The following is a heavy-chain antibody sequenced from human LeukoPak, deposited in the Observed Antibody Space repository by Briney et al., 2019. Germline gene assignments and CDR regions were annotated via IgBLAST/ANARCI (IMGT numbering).Heavy chain of an antibody. J-gene: IGHJ4*02. V-gene: IGHV3-23*01. CDR2: ISGSGGST. CDR3: AKDLDYYGSRGMADY. D-gene: IGHD3-10*01. CDR1: GFTFSSYA. Sequence: GGSLRLSCAASGFTFSSYAMSWVRQAPGKGLEWVSAISGSGGSTYYADSVKGRFTISRDNSKNTLYLQMNSLRAEDTAVYYCAKDLDYYGSRGMADYWGQGTLVTVSS.